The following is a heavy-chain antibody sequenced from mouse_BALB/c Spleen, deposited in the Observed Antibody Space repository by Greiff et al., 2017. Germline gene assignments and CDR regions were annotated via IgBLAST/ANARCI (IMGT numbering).Heavy chain of an antibody. J-gene: IGHJ4*01. D-gene: IGHD3-2*01. Sequence: EVQLQQSGPSLVKPSQTLSLTCSVTGDSITSGYWNWIRKFPGNKLEYMGYISYSGSTYYNPSLKSRISITRDTSKNQYYLQLNSVTTEDTATYYCARYRQLGPYYAMDYWGQGTSVTVSS. CDR1: GDSITSGY. CDR3: ARYRQLGPYYAMDY. V-gene: IGHV3-8*02. CDR2: ISYSGST.